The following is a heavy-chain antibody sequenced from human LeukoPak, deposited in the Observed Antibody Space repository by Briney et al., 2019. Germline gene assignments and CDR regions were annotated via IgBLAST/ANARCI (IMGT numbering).Heavy chain of an antibody. D-gene: IGHD4-17*01. CDR1: GFTFSSYA. V-gene: IGHV3-30-3*01. Sequence: GGSLRLSCAASGFTFSSYAMHWVRQAPGKGLEWVAVISYDGSNKYYADSVKGRFTISRDNSKSTVFLQINGLGAEDTAMYYCAKDLRERDGDYLLFDYWGQGTLVTVSS. CDR2: ISYDGSNK. CDR3: AKDLRERDGDYLLFDY. J-gene: IGHJ4*02.